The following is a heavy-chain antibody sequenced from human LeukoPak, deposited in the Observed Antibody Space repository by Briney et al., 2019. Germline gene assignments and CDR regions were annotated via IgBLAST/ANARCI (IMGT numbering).Heavy chain of an antibody. CDR3: ARDDLRWYPSSDFDY. D-gene: IGHD4-23*01. CDR1: GFTFSSYW. V-gene: IGHV3-7*01. CDR2: IKQDGSEK. Sequence: GGSLRLSCAASGFTFSSYWMSWVRQAPGKGLEWVANIKQDGSEKYYVDSVKGRFTISRDNAKNSLYLQMNSLRAEDTAAYYCARDDLRWYPSSDFDYWGQGTLVTVSS. J-gene: IGHJ4*02.